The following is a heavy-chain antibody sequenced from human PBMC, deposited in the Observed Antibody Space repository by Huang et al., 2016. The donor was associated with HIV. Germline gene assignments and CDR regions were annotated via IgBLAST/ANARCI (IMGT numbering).Heavy chain of an antibody. CDR1: GYTFNNYG. Sequence: QVHLVQSRGELKKPGASVRVSCKTSGYTFNNYGYGWVRPAPGQGLEWMGWISAGSGNPKYAQKFQGRLTLTTDTSTRTVYMELRSLRSDDTAVYYCATDTRAYYYGSGTNGMDVWGQGTTVIVSS. D-gene: IGHD3-10*01. CDR3: ATDTRAYYYGSGTNGMDV. CDR2: ISAGSGNP. J-gene: IGHJ6*02. V-gene: IGHV1-18*04.